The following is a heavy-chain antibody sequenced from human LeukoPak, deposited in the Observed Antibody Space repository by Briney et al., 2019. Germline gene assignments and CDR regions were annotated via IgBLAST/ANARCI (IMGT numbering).Heavy chain of an antibody. V-gene: IGHV1-2*02. CDR3: ARDSCSSTSCLSIDDY. CDR2: INPNSGGT. CDR1: GYTFIAYY. D-gene: IGHD2-2*01. J-gene: IGHJ4*02. Sequence: ASVKVSCKASGYTFIAYYMHWVRQAPGQGLGWVGWINPNSGGTNYAQKFQGRVTMTRDTSISTVYMELSRLRSDDTAVYYCARDSCSSTSCLSIDDYWGQGTLVTVSS.